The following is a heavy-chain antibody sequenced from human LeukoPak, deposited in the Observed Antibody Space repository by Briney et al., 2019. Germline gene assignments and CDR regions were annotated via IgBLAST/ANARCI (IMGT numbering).Heavy chain of an antibody. CDR2: IIPIFGTA. CDR3: ARDLRQNWNYDYYYYMDV. Sequence: GASVTVSCKASGGTFSSYAISWVRQAPGQGLEWMGGIIPIFGTANYAQKFQGRVTITTDESTSTAYMELSSLRSEDTAVYYCARDLRQNWNYDYYYYMDVWGKGTTVTVSS. D-gene: IGHD1-1*01. V-gene: IGHV1-69*05. J-gene: IGHJ6*03. CDR1: GGTFSSYA.